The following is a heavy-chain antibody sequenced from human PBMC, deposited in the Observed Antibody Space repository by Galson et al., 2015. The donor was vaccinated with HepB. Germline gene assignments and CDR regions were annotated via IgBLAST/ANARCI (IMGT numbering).Heavy chain of an antibody. D-gene: IGHD6-13*01. J-gene: IGHJ4*02. CDR2: ISGSGGST. V-gene: IGHV3-23*01. Sequence: SLRLSCAASGFTFSSYAMSWVRQAPGKGLEWVSAISGSGGSTYYADSVKGRFTISRDNSKNTLYLQMNSLRAEDTAVYYCAKDPLPSLYSSSWYDYWGQGTLVTVSS. CDR1: GFTFSSYA. CDR3: AKDPLPSLYSSSWYDY.